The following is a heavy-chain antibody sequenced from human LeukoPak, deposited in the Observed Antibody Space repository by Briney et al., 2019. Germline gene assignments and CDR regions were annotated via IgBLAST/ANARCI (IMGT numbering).Heavy chain of an antibody. CDR2: INPNSGGT. CDR3: ARAGYSSGFDRD. Sequence: ASVKASCKASGYAFTGYYMHWVRQAPGQGLEWMGRINPNSGGTNYAQKFQGRVTMTRDTSISTAYMELSRLRSDDTAVYYCARAGYSSGFDRDWGQGTLVTVSS. D-gene: IGHD6-19*01. J-gene: IGHJ4*02. V-gene: IGHV1-2*06. CDR1: GYAFTGYY.